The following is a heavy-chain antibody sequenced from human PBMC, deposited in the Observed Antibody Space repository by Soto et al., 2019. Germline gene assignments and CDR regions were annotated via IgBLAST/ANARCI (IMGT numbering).Heavy chain of an antibody. CDR2: INHREST. J-gene: IGHJ6*02. V-gene: IGHV4-34*01. CDR1: GGSFSGYY. D-gene: IGHD2-21*01. Sequence: QVQLQQWGAGLLKPSETLSLTCAVSGGSFSGYYWSWIRQHPGKGLEWIGEINHRESTNYNPSLERRVTMSVDTPKNQFSLKLNSVTAADTALYFCARVPVGGAYYYGLDVWGQGTTVTVSS. CDR3: ARVPVGGAYYYGLDV.